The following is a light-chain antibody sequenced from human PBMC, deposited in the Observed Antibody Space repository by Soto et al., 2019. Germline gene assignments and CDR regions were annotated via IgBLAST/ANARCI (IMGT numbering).Light chain of an antibody. V-gene: IGKV1-39*01. CDR3: QQSYTGLSIT. Sequence: DIQMTQSPSSLSASVGDRVTITCRASENINRHLNWYQQKPGKAPKLLIYGASSLQNGVPSRFRGGGSGTDFTLIISNLQPEDFATYYCQQSYTGLSITFGQGTRLEIK. J-gene: IGKJ5*01. CDR1: ENINRH. CDR2: GAS.